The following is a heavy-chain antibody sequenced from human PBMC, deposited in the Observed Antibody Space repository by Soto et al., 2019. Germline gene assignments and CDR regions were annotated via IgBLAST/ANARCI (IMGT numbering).Heavy chain of an antibody. J-gene: IGHJ6*02. V-gene: IGHV3-30-3*01. D-gene: IGHD1-26*01. Sequence: GGSLRLSCAASGFTFSSYAMHWVRQAPGKGLEGVAVISYDGSNKYYADSVKGRFTISRDNSKNTLYLQMNSLRAEDTAVYYCARDAGSGSQGYCGMDVWGQGTTVTVS. CDR3: ARDAGSGSQGYCGMDV. CDR2: ISYDGSNK. CDR1: GFTFSSYA.